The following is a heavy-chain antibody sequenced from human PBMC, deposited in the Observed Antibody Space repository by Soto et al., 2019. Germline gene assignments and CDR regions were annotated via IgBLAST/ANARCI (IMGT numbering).Heavy chain of an antibody. Sequence: GGSLRLSCAASGFTFSSYAMHWVRQAPGKGLEWVAVISYDGSNKYYADSVKGRFTISRDNSKNTLYLQMNSLRADDTAVYYCASRSSGWYFDYWGQGTLVTVSS. J-gene: IGHJ4*02. D-gene: IGHD6-19*01. V-gene: IGHV3-30-3*01. CDR3: ASRSSGWYFDY. CDR1: GFTFSSYA. CDR2: ISYDGSNK.